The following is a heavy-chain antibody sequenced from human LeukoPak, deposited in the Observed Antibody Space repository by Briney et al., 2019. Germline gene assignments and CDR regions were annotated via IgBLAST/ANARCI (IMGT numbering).Heavy chain of an antibody. D-gene: IGHD1-26*01. CDR3: ARVRGSSGSYEYYHYMDV. CDR1: GGSISYFY. CDR2: IYTSGST. V-gene: IGHV4-4*07. J-gene: IGHJ6*03. Sequence: SETLSLTCTVSGGSISYFYWSWIQQPAGKGLEWIGRIYTSGSTNYNPSLKSRVTMSVDTSKKQFSLKLSSVTAADTDVYYCARVRGSSGSYEYYHYMDVWGKGTTVTISS.